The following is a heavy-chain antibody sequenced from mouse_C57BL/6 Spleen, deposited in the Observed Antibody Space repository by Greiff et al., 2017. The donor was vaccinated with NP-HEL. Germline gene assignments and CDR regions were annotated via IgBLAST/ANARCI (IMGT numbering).Heavy chain of an antibody. CDR3: APGYDGYP. Sequence: QVQLKQPGAELVKPGASVKLSCKASGYTFTSYWMQWVKQRPGQGLEWIGEIDPSDSYTNYNQKFKGKATLTVDTSSSTAYMQLSSLTSEDSAVYYCAPGYDGYPWGQGTLVTVSA. V-gene: IGHV1-50*01. D-gene: IGHD2-3*01. CDR2: IDPSDSYT. J-gene: IGHJ3*01. CDR1: GYTFTSYW.